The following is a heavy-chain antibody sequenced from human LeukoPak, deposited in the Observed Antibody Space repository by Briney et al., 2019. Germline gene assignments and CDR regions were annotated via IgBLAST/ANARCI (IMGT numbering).Heavy chain of an antibody. CDR2: IANDGKDK. Sequence: QAGGSLRLSCAVSGFTFSRYGLHWVRQAPGKGLEWVAVIANDGKDKKYADSVKGRFSISRDNSKSTLYLQMNSLRAEDTGVYYCAKDQQVGAAAYYFDSWGQGTLVTVPS. J-gene: IGHJ4*02. CDR3: AKDQQVGAAAYYFDS. D-gene: IGHD6-13*01. CDR1: GFTFSRYG. V-gene: IGHV3-30*18.